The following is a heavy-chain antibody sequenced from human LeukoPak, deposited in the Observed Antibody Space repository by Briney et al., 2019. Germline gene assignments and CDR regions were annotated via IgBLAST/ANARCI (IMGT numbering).Heavy chain of an antibody. D-gene: IGHD3-22*01. Sequence: GGSLRLSCAASGFTFSSQGMHWVRQAPGKGLEWVAFIRYDGSNKYYADSVKGRFTISRDNSKNTLYLQMNSLRPEDTAVYYCAKRFDSSGYGIDYWGQGTLVTVSS. CDR2: IRYDGSNK. CDR1: GFTFSSQG. V-gene: IGHV3-30*02. CDR3: AKRFDSSGYGIDY. J-gene: IGHJ4*02.